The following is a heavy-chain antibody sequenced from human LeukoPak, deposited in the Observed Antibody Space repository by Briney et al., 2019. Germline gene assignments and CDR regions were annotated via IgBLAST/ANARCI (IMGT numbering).Heavy chain of an antibody. J-gene: IGHJ3*02. Sequence: GGSLRLSCAASGFTVSSNHMSWVRQAPGKGLEWVSVIYSGGSTYYADSVKGRFTISRDNSKNTLYLQMNSLRAEDTAVYYCARDPGRLNDAFDIWGQGTMVTVSS. D-gene: IGHD1-26*01. CDR2: IYSGGST. V-gene: IGHV3-66*01. CDR3: ARDPGRLNDAFDI. CDR1: GFTVSSNH.